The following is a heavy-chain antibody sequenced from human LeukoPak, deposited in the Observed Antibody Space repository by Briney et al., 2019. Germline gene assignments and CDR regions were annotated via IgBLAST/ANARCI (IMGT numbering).Heavy chain of an antibody. CDR1: GFTFSDYG. D-gene: IGHD6-13*01. J-gene: IGHJ4*02. Sequence: TGGSLRLSCAASGFTFSDYGMPWARLAPGKGLEWVAHISHDGSSQNYADSVQCRFTISRDNSKNTVDLQMNSLRAEDTAVYYCAKDGPLPYTSTSFGRHFLEYWGQGTLVTVSS. CDR2: ISHDGSSQ. V-gene: IGHV3-30*18. CDR3: AKDGPLPYTSTSFGRHFLEY.